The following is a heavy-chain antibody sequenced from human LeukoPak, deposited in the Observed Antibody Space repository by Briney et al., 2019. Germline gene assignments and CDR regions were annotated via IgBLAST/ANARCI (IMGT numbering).Heavy chain of an antibody. CDR2: IYYSGST. J-gene: IGHJ4*02. Sequence: PSETLSLTCTVSGGSISSYYWSWIRQPPGKGLEWIGYIYYSGSTNYNPSLKSRVAISVDTSKNQFSLKLSPVTAADTAVYYCARSMGATTVPSFVWGQGTLVTVSS. V-gene: IGHV4-59*08. D-gene: IGHD1-26*01. CDR3: ARSMGATTVPSFV. CDR1: GGSISSYY.